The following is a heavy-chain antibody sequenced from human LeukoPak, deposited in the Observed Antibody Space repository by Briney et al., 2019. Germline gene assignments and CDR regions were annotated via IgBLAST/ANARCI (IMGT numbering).Heavy chain of an antibody. CDR2: IYYSGST. CDR3: ARGGVAARRGLSY. J-gene: IGHJ4*02. Sequence: SSETLSLTCTVSTGSFTSHYWSWIRQPPGKGLEWIAHIYYSGSTNYNPSLKSRVTISVDASKNQFSLKLSSVTAADTAVYYCARGGVAARRGLSYWGQGTLVTVSS. D-gene: IGHD6-6*01. V-gene: IGHV4-59*11. CDR1: TGSFTSHY.